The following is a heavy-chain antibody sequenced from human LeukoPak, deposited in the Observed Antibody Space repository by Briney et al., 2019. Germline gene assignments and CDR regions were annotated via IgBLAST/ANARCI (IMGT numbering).Heavy chain of an antibody. D-gene: IGHD3-16*01. CDR2: ISSSGSTI. J-gene: IGHJ4*02. CDR1: GFTFSDYY. V-gene: IGHV3-11*01. Sequence: PGGSLRLSCAASGFTFSDYYMSWIRQAPGKGLEWVSYISSSGSTIYYADSVKGRFTISRDNAKNSLYLQMNSLRAEDTAVYYCARYVYRGTIYFDYWGQGTLVTVSS. CDR3: ARYVYRGTIYFDY.